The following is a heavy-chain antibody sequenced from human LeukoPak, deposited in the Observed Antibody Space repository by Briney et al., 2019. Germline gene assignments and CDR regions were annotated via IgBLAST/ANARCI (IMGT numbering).Heavy chain of an antibody. CDR2: MNPNSGNT. CDR3: ARAAYYDFWSGYYSYGMDV. V-gene: IGHV1-8*01. Sequence: ASVKVSCKASGYTFTSYDINWVRQATGQGLEWVGWMNPNSGNTGYAQKFQGRVTMTRNTSISTAYMELSSLRSEDTAVYYCARAAYYDFWSGYYSYGMDVWGQGTTVTVSS. CDR1: GYTFTSYD. J-gene: IGHJ6*02. D-gene: IGHD3-3*01.